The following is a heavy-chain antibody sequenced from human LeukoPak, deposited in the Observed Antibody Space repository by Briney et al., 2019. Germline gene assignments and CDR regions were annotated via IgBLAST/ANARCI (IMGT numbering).Heavy chain of an antibody. CDR3: ATGRYCTGGTCYWSPDF. J-gene: IGHJ4*02. Sequence: GESLKISCKGSGYSFTNYRIGWVRQMPGKGLEWMGIIYPGDSDTRDSPSFQGQVTISVDKSISTAYLRWSSLKASDSAMYYCATGRYCTGGTCYWSPDFWGQGTLVTVSS. CDR2: IYPGDSDT. CDR1: GYSFTNYR. V-gene: IGHV5-51*01. D-gene: IGHD2-15*01.